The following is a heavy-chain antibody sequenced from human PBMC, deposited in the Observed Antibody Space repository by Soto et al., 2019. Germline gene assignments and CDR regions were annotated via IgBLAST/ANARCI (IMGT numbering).Heavy chain of an antibody. CDR3: ARGIRLAAPSVLNWFDP. J-gene: IGHJ5*02. V-gene: IGHV4-34*01. Sequence: LSLTCAVYGGSFANYYWNWIRQPPGKGLEWIGEINYSGSTDYNPSLESRVTISVDTSKNQFSLNLSSVTAADTAIYYCARGIRLAAPSVLNWFDPWGQGTLVTVSS. D-gene: IGHD6-13*01. CDR1: GGSFANYY. CDR2: INYSGST.